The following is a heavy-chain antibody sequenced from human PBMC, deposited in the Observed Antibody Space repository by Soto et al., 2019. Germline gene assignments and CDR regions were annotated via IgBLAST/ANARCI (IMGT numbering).Heavy chain of an antibody. CDR2: ISAYNGNT. CDR3: ASGKSHWTLYWFDP. Sequence: ASVKVSCKASGYTFTSYGISWVRQAPGQGLEWMGWISAYNGNTNYAQKLQGRVTMTTDTSTSTAYMELRSLRSDDTAVYYCASGKSHWTLYWFDPWGQGTLVTVSS. V-gene: IGHV1-18*01. J-gene: IGHJ5*02. CDR1: GYTFTSYG. D-gene: IGHD1-1*01.